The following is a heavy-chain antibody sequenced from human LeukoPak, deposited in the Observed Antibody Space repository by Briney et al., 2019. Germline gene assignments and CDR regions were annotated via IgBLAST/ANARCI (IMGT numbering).Heavy chain of an antibody. CDR2: IYYSGST. V-gene: IGHV4-39*07. D-gene: IGHD1-1*01. J-gene: IGHJ4*02. Sequence: SETLSLTCTVSGGSISSSSYYWGWIRQPQGKGLEWIGSIYYSGSTYYNPSLKSRVTISVDTSKNQFSLKLSSVTAADTAVYYCARGTFSTGTTSDYWGQGTLVTVSS. CDR3: ARGTFSTGTTSDY. CDR1: GGSISSSSYY.